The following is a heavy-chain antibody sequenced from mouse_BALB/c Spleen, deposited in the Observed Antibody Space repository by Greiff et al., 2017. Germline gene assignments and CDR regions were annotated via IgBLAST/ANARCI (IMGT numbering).Heavy chain of an antibody. CDR1: GFTFSSYT. CDR2: ISSGGSYT. Sequence: EVKLVESGGGLVKPGGSLKLSCAASGFTFSSYTMSWVRQTPEKRLEWVATISSGGSYTYYPDSVKGRFTISRDNAKNTLYLQMSSLKSEDTAMYYCTRDAYDYYVLLAYWGQGTLVTVSA. V-gene: IGHV5-6-4*01. D-gene: IGHD1-1*01. J-gene: IGHJ3*01. CDR3: TRDAYDYYVLLAY.